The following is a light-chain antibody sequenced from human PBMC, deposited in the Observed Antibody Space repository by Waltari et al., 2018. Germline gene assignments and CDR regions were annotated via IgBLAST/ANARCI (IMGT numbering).Light chain of an antibody. CDR2: CAS. J-gene: IGKJ1*01. CDR1: QSVSRA. CDR3: QHYVRLPAT. V-gene: IGKV3-20*01. Sequence: EIVLTQSRVTLSLSPGERATLTCRDSQSVSRALAWYQQKPGQAPRLLISCASNRATGIPDRFSGSGSGTDFSLTISSLEPEDFAVYYCQHYVRLPATFGQGTKVEIK.